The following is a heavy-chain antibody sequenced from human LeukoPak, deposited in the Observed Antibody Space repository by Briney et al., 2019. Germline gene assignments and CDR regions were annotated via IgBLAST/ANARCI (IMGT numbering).Heavy chain of an antibody. CDR2: IYHSGDT. CDR1: GGSISSSTNW. J-gene: IGHJ6*03. Sequence: PSETLSLTCAVSGGSISSSTNWWSWVRQPPGKGLEWIGEIYHSGDTNYNPSLKSRITISVDKSQNQFSLKVNSLTAADTAVYYCATNGYYCMDVWGKGTTVTVSS. V-gene: IGHV4-4*02. D-gene: IGHD2-8*01. CDR3: ATNGYYCMDV.